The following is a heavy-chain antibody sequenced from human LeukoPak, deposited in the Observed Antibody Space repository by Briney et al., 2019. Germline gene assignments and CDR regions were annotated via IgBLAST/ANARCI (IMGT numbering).Heavy chain of an antibody. CDR3: ARTGPYSGSYRFDY. V-gene: IGHV4-4*07. D-gene: IGHD1-26*01. Sequence: SETLSLTCTVSGGSISSYYWSWIRQPAGKGLEWIGRIYISGSGSTNYNPSLKSRVTMSVDTSKNQFSLKLSSVTAADTAVYYCARTGPYSGSYRFDYWGQGTLVTVSS. J-gene: IGHJ4*02. CDR1: GGSISSYY. CDR2: IYISGSGST.